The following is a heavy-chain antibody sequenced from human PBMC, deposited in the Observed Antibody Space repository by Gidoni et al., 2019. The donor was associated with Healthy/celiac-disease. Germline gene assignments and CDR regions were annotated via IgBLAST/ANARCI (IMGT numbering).Heavy chain of an antibody. D-gene: IGHD3-22*01. J-gene: IGHJ3*02. V-gene: IGHV4-59*01. CDR3: ARWYYDSSGYYTDDAFDI. Sequence: QVQLQESGPGLVKPSETLSLTCTVSGGSISSYYWSWIRQLPGKGLEWIGYIYYSGSTNYNPSLKSRVTISVDTSKNQFSLKLSSVTAADTAVYYCARWYYDSSGYYTDDAFDIWGQGTMVTVSS. CDR1: GGSISSYY. CDR2: IYYSGST.